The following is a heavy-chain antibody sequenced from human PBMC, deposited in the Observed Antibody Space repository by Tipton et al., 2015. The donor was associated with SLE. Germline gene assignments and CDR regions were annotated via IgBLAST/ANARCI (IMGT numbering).Heavy chain of an antibody. CDR3: ARGPPFMEWERNWFDP. V-gene: IGHV4-59*01. Sequence: TLSLTCTVSGGSISAYYWSWIRQPPGKGLEYIGYIYYSGKTNYNPSLRGRVTISVDTSKNQFSLKLTSVTAADTAVYYCARGPPFMEWERNWFDPWGPGTQVTVSS. CDR2: IYYSGKT. CDR1: GGSISAYY. D-gene: IGHD3-3*02. J-gene: IGHJ5*02.